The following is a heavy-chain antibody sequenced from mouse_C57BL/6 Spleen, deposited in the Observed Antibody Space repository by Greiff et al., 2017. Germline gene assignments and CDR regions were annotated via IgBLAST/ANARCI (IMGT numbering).Heavy chain of an antibody. Sequence: EVHLVESGGDLVKPGGSLKLSCAASGFTFSSYGMSWVRQTPDKRLEWVATISSGGSYTYYPDSVKGRFTISRDNAKNTLYLQMSSLKSEDTAMYYCARRGYGNPWFAYWGQGTLVTVSA. V-gene: IGHV5-6*01. J-gene: IGHJ3*01. CDR1: GFTFSSYG. CDR2: ISSGGSYT. CDR3: ARRGYGNPWFAY. D-gene: IGHD2-10*02.